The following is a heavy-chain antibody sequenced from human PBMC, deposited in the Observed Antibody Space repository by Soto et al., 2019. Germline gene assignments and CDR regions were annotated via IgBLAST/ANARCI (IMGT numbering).Heavy chain of an antibody. Sequence: GASVKVSCKASGGTFSSYAISWVRQAPGQGLEWMGGIIPIFGTANYAQKFQGRVTITADESTSTAYMELSSLRSEDTAVYYCARGNYDSPTPVDWFDPWGRGTLVTVSS. CDR1: GGTFSSYA. D-gene: IGHD3-16*01. J-gene: IGHJ5*02. CDR3: ARGNYDSPTPVDWFDP. CDR2: IIPIFGTA. V-gene: IGHV1-69*13.